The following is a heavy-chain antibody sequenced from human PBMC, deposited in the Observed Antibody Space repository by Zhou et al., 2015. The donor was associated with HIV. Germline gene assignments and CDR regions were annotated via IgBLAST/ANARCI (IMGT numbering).Heavy chain of an antibody. J-gene: IGHJ4*02. V-gene: IGHV1-69*06. Sequence: LVQSGAEVRKPGSSVKVSCKTSGDTFSAYSISWVRQAPGQGLEWMGVITPILGTTKYAQKFQGRVTLTADKSARTAYMELHSLRPGDTAMYYCAKAAQRRDIVHLKALLDFWGQGTLVTVSS. D-gene: IGHD2-15*01. CDR2: ITPILGTT. CDR3: AKAAQRRDIVHLKALLDF. CDR1: GDTFSAYS.